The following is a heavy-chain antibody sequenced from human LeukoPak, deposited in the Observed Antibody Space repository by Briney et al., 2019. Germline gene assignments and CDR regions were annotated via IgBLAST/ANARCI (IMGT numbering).Heavy chain of an antibody. CDR3: ARDRGYCSGGSCYPDY. Sequence: PGRSLRLSCTASGFTFSNYGMHWVRQAPGKGLEWVAVIWYDGNNAYYADSVEGRFTISRDNSKNMVYLLLNSLRADDTAVYYWARDRGYCSGGSCYPDYWGQGTLVTVSP. V-gene: IGHV3-33*01. CDR1: GFTFSNYG. CDR2: IWYDGNNA. D-gene: IGHD2-15*01. J-gene: IGHJ4*02.